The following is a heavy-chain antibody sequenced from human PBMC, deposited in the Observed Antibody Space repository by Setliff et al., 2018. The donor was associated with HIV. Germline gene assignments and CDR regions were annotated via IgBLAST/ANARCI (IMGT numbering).Heavy chain of an antibody. D-gene: IGHD2-2*01. J-gene: IGHJ4*02. CDR2: INRSGKT. CDR3: VTSSSWSSRLNF. V-gene: IGHV4-34*01. Sequence: SETLSLTCAVYGGSFSGHSWTWIRQPPGKGLEWIGEINRSGKTNYNPSLKSRVTISVDTSKNQFSLKLTSVTAADTAVYYCVTSSSWSSRLNFWGPGMLVTVSS. CDR1: GGSFSGHS.